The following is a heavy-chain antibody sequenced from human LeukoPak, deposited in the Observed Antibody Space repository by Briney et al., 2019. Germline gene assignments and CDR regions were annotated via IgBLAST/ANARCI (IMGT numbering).Heavy chain of an antibody. CDR3: ARDRCSGGSCYLDWFDP. V-gene: IGHV4-4*07. CDR2: IYTSGSA. Sequence: KPSEPLSLTCTVSGGSISSYYWSWIRQPAGKGLEWIGRIYTSGSANYNPSLKSRVTMSVDTSNNQFSLKLSSVTAADTAVYYCARDRCSGGSCYLDWFDPWGQGTRSPSPQ. D-gene: IGHD2-15*01. J-gene: IGHJ5*02. CDR1: GGSISSYY.